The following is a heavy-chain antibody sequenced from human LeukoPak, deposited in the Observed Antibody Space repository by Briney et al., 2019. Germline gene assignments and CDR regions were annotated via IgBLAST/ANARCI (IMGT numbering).Heavy chain of an antibody. Sequence: GGSLRLSCEVSGFSFSSYNMNWVRQAPGRGLEGVSSIRSSSRYIYYADSVKGRFTISRDNAKSSLYLQMNSLRAEDTAVYYCARDPEYYYYMDVWGKGTTVAISS. D-gene: IGHD1-14*01. J-gene: IGHJ6*03. CDR1: GFSFSSYN. CDR2: IRSSSRYI. CDR3: ARDPEYYYYMDV. V-gene: IGHV3-21*01.